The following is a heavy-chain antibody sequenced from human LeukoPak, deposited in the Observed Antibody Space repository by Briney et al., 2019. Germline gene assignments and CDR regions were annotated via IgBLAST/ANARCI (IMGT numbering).Heavy chain of an antibody. D-gene: IGHD3-22*01. Sequence: PSETLSLTCTVSGGSISSGGYYWSWIRQHPGKGLEWIGYIYYSGSTYYNPSLKSRVTISVDTSKNQFSLKLSSETAADTAVYYCARVGRDDSSGYYSEYFQHWGQGTLVTV. CDR3: ARVGRDDSSGYYSEYFQH. V-gene: IGHV4-31*03. CDR2: IYYSGST. J-gene: IGHJ1*01. CDR1: GGSISSGGYY.